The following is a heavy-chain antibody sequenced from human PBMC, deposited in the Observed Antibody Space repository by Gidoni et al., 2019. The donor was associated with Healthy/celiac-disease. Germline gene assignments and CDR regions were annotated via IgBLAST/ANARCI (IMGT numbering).Heavy chain of an antibody. J-gene: IGHJ4*02. V-gene: IGHV4-30-4*01. CDR3: ARGCITMVRFDY. D-gene: IGHD3-10*01. CDR2: IYYSGST. Sequence: QVQLQESGPGLVKPSQTLSLTCTVSVGSISSGDYYWSWVRQPPGKVLSWIGYIYYSGSTYYNPSLKSRVTISVDTSKNQFSLKLSSVTAADTAVYYCARGCITMVRFDYWGQGTLVTVSS. CDR1: VGSISSGDYY.